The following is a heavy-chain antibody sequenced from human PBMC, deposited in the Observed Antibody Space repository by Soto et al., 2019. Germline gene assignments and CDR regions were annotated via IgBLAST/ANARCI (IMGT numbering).Heavy chain of an antibody. CDR2: IYHSGST. CDR1: GGSISSGGYS. Sequence: PSETLSLTCAVSGGSISSGGYSWSWIRQPPGKGLEWIGYIYHSGSTYYNPSLKSRVTISVDRSKNQFSLKLSSVTAADTAVYYCASSRDRGYYYGMDVWGQGTTVTVSS. CDR3: ASSRDRGYYYGMDV. J-gene: IGHJ6*02. V-gene: IGHV4-30-2*01.